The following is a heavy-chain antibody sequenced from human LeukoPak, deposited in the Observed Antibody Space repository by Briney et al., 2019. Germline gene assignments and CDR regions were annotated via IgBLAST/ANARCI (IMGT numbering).Heavy chain of an antibody. CDR1: GGSISSFY. D-gene: IGHD5-18*01. Sequence: PSETLSLTCTVSGGSISSFYWSWIRQPPGEGLEWSGYIYYSGSTNYNPCLKSRVTTSVDTSKNQFPLKLSSVTAADTAVYYCARARRGGYSYGAFDYWGQGTLVTVSS. V-gene: IGHV4-59*01. CDR2: IYYSGST. J-gene: IGHJ4*02. CDR3: ARARRGGYSYGAFDY.